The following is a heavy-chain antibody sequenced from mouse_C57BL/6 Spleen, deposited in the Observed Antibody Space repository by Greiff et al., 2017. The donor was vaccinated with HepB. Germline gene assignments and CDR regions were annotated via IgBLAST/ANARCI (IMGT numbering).Heavy chain of an antibody. CDR1: GFTFSSYA. J-gene: IGHJ2*01. Sequence: DVMLVESGGGLVKPGGSLKLSCAASGFTFSSYAMSWVRQTPEKRLEWVATISDGGSYTYYPDNVKGRFTISRDNAKNNLYLQMSHLKSEDTAMYYCAREDVYFDYWGQGTTLTVSS. CDR3: AREDVYFDY. CDR2: ISDGGSYT. V-gene: IGHV5-4*01.